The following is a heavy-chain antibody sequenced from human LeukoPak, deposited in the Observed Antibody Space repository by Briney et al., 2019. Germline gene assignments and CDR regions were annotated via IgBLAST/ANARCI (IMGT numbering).Heavy chain of an antibody. Sequence: PSETLSLTCAVYGGSFSGYYWSWIRQPPGKGLEWIGEINHSGSTNYNPSLKSRVTVSVDTSKNQFSLKLSSVTAADTALYYCARKAYSDAFDFWGQGKMVIVSS. CDR1: GGSFSGYY. J-gene: IGHJ3*01. V-gene: IGHV4-34*01. CDR2: INHSGST. CDR3: ARKAYSDAFDF. D-gene: IGHD2-15*01.